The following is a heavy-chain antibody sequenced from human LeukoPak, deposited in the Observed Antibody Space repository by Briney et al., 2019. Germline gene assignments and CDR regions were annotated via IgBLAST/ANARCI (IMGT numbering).Heavy chain of an antibody. CDR2: ISGSGGST. J-gene: IGHJ4*02. CDR3: AKSLRGVKIPDYFDY. Sequence: GGSLRLSCAASGFTFSSYAMSRVRQAPGKGLEWVSAISGSGGSTYYADSVKGRFTISRDNSKNTLYLQMNSLRAEDTAVYYCAKSLRGVKIPDYFDYWGQGTLVTVSS. CDR1: GFTFSSYA. D-gene: IGHD2-2*01. V-gene: IGHV3-23*01.